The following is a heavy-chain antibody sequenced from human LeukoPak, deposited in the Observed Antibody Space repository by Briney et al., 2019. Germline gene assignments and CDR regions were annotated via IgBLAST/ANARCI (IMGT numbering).Heavy chain of an antibody. J-gene: IGHJ4*02. V-gene: IGHV3-23*01. CDR2: ISGSGGST. D-gene: IGHD3-10*01. CDR3: AKDFLSGYYGSGSFDHFDY. Sequence: GGSLRLSCAASGFTFSSYGMSWVRQAPGKGLEWVSAISGSGGSTYYADSVKGRFTISRDNSKNTLYLQMNSLRAEDTAVYYCAKDFLSGYYGSGSFDHFDYWGQGTLVTVSS. CDR1: GFTFSSYG.